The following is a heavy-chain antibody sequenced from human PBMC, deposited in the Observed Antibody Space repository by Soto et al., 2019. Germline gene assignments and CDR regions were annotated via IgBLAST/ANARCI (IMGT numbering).Heavy chain of an antibody. CDR2: FRGSAGTT. Sequence: EVQLLESGGDLAQPGGSLRLACAASGFTFSRYDMSWVRQAPGKGLEWVSTFRGSAGTTYYADSVKGRFTISRDDSKNTLFLQMNSLRAEATAIYYCAKDRGGGGYPLFDSWGQGTLVTVSS. V-gene: IGHV3-23*01. D-gene: IGHD2-15*01. CDR1: GFTFSRYD. CDR3: AKDRGGGGYPLFDS. J-gene: IGHJ4*02.